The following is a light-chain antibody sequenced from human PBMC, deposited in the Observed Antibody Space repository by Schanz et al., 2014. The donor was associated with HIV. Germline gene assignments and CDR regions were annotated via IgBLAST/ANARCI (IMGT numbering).Light chain of an antibody. Sequence: EIVLTQSPVILSLSPGERATLSCRASQTVSSNSLGWYQQKRGQVPRLLIYSASRRANGIPDRFSGSGSGTDFTLTISRLEPEDFAVYYCQHYGSSPGTFGQGTKVEIK. CDR1: QTVSSNS. CDR3: QHYGSSPGT. V-gene: IGKV3-20*01. CDR2: SAS. J-gene: IGKJ1*01.